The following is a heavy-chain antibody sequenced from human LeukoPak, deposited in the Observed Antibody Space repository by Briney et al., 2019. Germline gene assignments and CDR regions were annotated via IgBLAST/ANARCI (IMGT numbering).Heavy chain of an antibody. CDR1: GGSFSGYY. V-gene: IGHV4-34*01. CDR3: ARGPLRERWLPMYGMDV. D-gene: IGHD5-24*01. J-gene: IGHJ6*02. CDR2: INHSGST. Sequence: SETLSLTCAVYGGSFSGYYWSWIRQPPGKGLEWIGEINHSGSTNYNPSLKSRVTISVDTSKNQFSLKLSSVTAADTAVYYCARGPLRERWLPMYGMDVWGQGTTVTVSS.